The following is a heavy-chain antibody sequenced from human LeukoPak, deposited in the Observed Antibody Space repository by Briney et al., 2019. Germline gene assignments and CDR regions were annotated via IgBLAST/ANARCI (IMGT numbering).Heavy chain of an antibody. CDR2: ISFDGST. CDR3: AVSNWMDP. J-gene: IGHJ5*02. Sequence: GGSLRLSCTASGFTFSSYAMSWVRQAPGKGLMWFSCISFDGSTTYADSVKGRFTISRDNAKNTVHLQMDSLTVEDTAVYYCAVSNWMDPWGQGTLVTVSS. V-gene: IGHV3-74*01. CDR1: GFTFSSYA.